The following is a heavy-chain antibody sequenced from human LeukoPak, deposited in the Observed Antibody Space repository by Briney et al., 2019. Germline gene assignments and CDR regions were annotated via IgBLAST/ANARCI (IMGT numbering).Heavy chain of an antibody. D-gene: IGHD4-23*01. CDR3: AKMNYGGDSVDWYFDL. J-gene: IGHJ2*01. CDR1: GFIFSSCG. CDR2: ISYDGSNK. V-gene: IGHV3-30*18. Sequence: GGSLRLSCAASGFIFSSCGMHWVRQAPGKGLEWGAVISYDGSNKYYADSVKGRFTISRDNSKNTLYLQMNSLRAEDTAVYYCAKMNYGGDSVDWYFDLWGRGTLVTVSS.